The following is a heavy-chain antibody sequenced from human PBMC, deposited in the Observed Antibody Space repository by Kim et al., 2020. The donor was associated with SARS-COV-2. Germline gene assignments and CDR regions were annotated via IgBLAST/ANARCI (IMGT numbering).Heavy chain of an antibody. Sequence: SETLSLTCAVYGGSFSGYYWSWIRQPPGKGLEWIGEINHSGSTNYNPSLKSRVTISVDTSKNQFSLKLSSVTAADTAVYYCASLISTYYYDMVSFDAFDIWGQGTMVTVSS. D-gene: IGHD3-22*01. CDR1: GGSFSGYY. CDR3: ASLISTYYYDMVSFDAFDI. CDR2: INHSGST. V-gene: IGHV4-34*01. J-gene: IGHJ3*02.